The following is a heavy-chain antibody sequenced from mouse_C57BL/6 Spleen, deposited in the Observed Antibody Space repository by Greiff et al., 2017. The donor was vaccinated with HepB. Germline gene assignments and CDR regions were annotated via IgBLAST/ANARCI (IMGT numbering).Heavy chain of an antibody. D-gene: IGHD1-1*01. V-gene: IGHV1-80*01. CDR1: GYAFSSYW. CDR3: ARGDGSSYDAMDY. Sequence: VQVVESGAELVKPGASVKISCKASGYAFSSYWMNWVKQRPGKGLEWIGQIYPGDGDTNYNGKFKGKATLTADKSSSTAYMQLSSLTSEDSAVYFCARGDGSSYDAMDYGGQGTSVTVSS. J-gene: IGHJ4*01. CDR2: IYPGDGDT.